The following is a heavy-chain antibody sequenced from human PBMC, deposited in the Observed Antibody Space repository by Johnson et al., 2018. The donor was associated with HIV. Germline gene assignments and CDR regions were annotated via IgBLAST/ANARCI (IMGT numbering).Heavy chain of an antibody. CDR2: IGTAGDT. CDR1: GFTFSSYD. D-gene: IGHD4-23*01. CDR3: AKLTRLDAFDI. V-gene: IGHV3-13*01. J-gene: IGHJ3*02. Sequence: VQLVESGGGLVQPGGSLRLSCAASGFTFSSYDMHWVRQATGKGLEWVSAIGTAGDTYYPGSVKGRFTISRDNAKNSLYLQMNSLRAEDTALYYCAKLTRLDAFDIWGQGTMVTVSS.